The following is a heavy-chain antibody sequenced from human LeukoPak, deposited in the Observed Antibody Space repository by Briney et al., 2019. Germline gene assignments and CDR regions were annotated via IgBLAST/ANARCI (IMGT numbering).Heavy chain of an antibody. Sequence: GGSLRLSCAASGFTFSSYAMSWVRQAPXXXXEWVSAISGSGGSTYYADSVKGRFTISRDNSKNTLYLQMNSLRAEDTAVYYCAKALRRYSSGWYDWFDPWGQGTLVTVSS. CDR1: GFTFSSYA. CDR3: AKALRRYSSGWYDWFDP. J-gene: IGHJ5*02. D-gene: IGHD6-19*01. CDR2: ISGSGGST. V-gene: IGHV3-23*01.